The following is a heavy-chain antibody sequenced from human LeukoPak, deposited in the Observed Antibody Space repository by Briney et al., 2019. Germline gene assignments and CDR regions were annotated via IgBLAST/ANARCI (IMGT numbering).Heavy chain of an antibody. CDR3: ARDGGYYYGSGSYYNSGYFDY. CDR1: GYTFTSYA. CDR2: INAGNGNT. Sequence: ASVKVSCKASGYTFTSYAMHWVRQAPGQRLEWMGWINAGNGNTKYSQKFQGRVTITRDTSASTAYMELSSLRSEDTAVYYCARDGGYYYGSGSYYNSGYFDYWGQGTLVTVSS. J-gene: IGHJ4*02. D-gene: IGHD3-10*01. V-gene: IGHV1-3*01.